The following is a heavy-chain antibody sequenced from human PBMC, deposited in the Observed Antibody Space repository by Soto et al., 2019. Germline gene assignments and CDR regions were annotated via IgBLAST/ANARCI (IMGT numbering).Heavy chain of an antibody. CDR1: GYTFTRYT. D-gene: IGHD2-15*01. V-gene: IGHV1-3*01. Sequence: VKVSCKASGYTFTRYTMNWVRQAPGQRLEWMGWINPDNGNTKSSQRFQDRVIITRDTSASTAYMDLSSLRSEDTAVYYCARGIATGQLDPWGQGTLVTVSS. CDR3: ARGIATGQLDP. J-gene: IGHJ5*02. CDR2: INPDNGNT.